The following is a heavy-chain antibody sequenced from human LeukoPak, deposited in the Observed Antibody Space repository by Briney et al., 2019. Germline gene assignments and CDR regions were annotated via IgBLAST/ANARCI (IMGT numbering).Heavy chain of an antibody. CDR3: ARVITVAGTGMDVFDI. CDR1: GFTFSSYS. Sequence: GGSLRLSCAASGFTFSSYSINWVRQAPGKGLEWVSSISSSSSYIYYTDSAKGRFTISRDNAKNSLYLQMNSLRAEDTAVYYFARVITVAGTGMDVFDIWGKGKMVTVSS. CDR2: ISSSSSYI. D-gene: IGHD6-19*01. V-gene: IGHV3-21*01. J-gene: IGHJ3*02.